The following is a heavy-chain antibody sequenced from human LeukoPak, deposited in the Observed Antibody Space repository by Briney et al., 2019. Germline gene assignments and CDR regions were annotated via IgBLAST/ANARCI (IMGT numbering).Heavy chain of an antibody. J-gene: IGHJ4*02. CDR1: GGTFSSYA. D-gene: IGHD4-17*01. CDR3: ARSYYYGDWGSDY. V-gene: IGHV1-8*02. Sequence: AASVKVSCKASGGTFSSYAISWVRQATGQGLEWMGWMNPNSGNTGYAQKFQGRVTMTRNTSISTACMELSSLRSEDTAVYYCARSYYYGDWGSDYWGQGTLVTVSS. CDR2: MNPNSGNT.